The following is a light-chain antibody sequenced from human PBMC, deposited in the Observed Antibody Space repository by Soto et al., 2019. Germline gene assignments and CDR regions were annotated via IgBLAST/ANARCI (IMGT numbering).Light chain of an antibody. CDR2: GAS. CDR1: QSVSSN. Sequence: EIVMTQSPATLSVSPAERATLSCRANQSVSSNLAWYQQKPGQAPRLLISGASTRATGIPDRFSGSGSGTEFTLTISSLQSEDFAVYYCQEYNNWPALTFGGGTKVEIK. CDR3: QEYNNWPALT. J-gene: IGKJ4*01. V-gene: IGKV3-15*01.